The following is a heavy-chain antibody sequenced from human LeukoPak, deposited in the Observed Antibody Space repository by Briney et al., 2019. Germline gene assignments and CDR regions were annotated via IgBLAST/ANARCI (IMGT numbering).Heavy chain of an antibody. V-gene: IGHV3-21*01. CDR2: ISSSSSYI. CDR3: ARAGEGDCYNSAAGDFDY. D-gene: IGHD5-24*01. Sequence: PGGSLRLSCAASGFTFSSYSMNWVRQAPGKGLEWVSSISSSSSYIYYADSVKGRFTISRDNAKNSLYLQMNSLRAEDTAVYYCARAGEGDCYNSAAGDFDYWGQGTLVTVSS. CDR1: GFTFSSYS. J-gene: IGHJ4*02.